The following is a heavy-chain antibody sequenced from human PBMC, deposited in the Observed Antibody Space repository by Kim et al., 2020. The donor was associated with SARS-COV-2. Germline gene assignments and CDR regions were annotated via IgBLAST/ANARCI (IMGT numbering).Heavy chain of an antibody. V-gene: IGHV3-30-3*01. CDR1: GFTFSSYA. Sequence: GGSLRLSCAASGFTFSSYAMHWVRQAPGKGLEWVAVISYDGSNKYYADSVKGRFTIFRDNSKNTLYLHTNSLRAEDTAVYYCASEGIAVAGIRHDAFDI. CDR2: ISYDGSNK. D-gene: IGHD6-19*01. J-gene: IGHJ3*02. CDR3: ASEGIAVAGIRHDAFDI.